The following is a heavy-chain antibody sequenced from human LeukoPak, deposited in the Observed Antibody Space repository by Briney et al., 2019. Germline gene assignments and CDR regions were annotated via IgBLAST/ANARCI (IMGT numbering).Heavy chain of an antibody. Sequence: GASVKVSCKASGYTFTDYYMHWVRQAPGQGLEWRGWINPNSGGTNYAQKFQGRVTMTRDTSITTGYMELSGLSSVTAADTAVYYCARVGGTRYFDYWGQGTLVTVSS. CDR2: INPNSGGT. CDR3: ARVGGTRYFDY. J-gene: IGHJ4*02. V-gene: IGHV1-2*02. D-gene: IGHD1-26*01. CDR1: GYTFTDYY.